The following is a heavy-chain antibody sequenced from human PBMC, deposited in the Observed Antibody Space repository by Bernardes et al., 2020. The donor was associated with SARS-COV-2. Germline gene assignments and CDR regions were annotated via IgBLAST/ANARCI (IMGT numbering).Heavy chain of an antibody. Sequence: GGSLRLSCAASGFTFSSYSMNWVRQAPGKGLEWVSSISSSSSYIYYADSVKGRFTISRDNAKNSLYLQMNSLRAEDTAVYYCASPALFHCTNGVCYRDYWGQGTLVTVSS. D-gene: IGHD2-8*01. CDR1: GFTFSSYS. V-gene: IGHV3-21*01. J-gene: IGHJ4*02. CDR2: ISSSSSYI. CDR3: ASPALFHCTNGVCYRDY.